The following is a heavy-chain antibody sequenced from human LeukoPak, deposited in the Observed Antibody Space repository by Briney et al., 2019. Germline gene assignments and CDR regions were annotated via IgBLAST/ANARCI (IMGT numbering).Heavy chain of an antibody. Sequence: ASVRVSCKASGYTFTGYYIHWMRQAPGHGLEWMGCINPNSGDTKYVQKFQGRVTMTRVTSIRTAYLDLTRLRSYDTAVYYCARPRDYGDYDGFDIWGPGTMVRVSS. J-gene: IGHJ3*02. CDR3: ARPRDYGDYDGFDI. V-gene: IGHV1-2*02. CDR1: GYTFTGYY. CDR2: INPNSGDT. D-gene: IGHD4-17*01.